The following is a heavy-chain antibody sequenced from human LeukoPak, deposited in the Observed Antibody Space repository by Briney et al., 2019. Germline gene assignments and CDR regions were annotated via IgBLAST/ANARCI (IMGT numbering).Heavy chain of an antibody. CDR2: INPNSGGT. Sequence: ASVKVSCKASGYTFTGYYMHWVRQAPGQGLEWMGWINPNSGGTNYAQKFQGRVTMTRDTSISTAYMELSRLRSDDTAVYDCARDGNDYGNYGSHYWGQGTLVTVSS. CDR1: GYTFTGYY. CDR3: ARDGNDYGNYGSHY. D-gene: IGHD4-17*01. J-gene: IGHJ4*02. V-gene: IGHV1-2*02.